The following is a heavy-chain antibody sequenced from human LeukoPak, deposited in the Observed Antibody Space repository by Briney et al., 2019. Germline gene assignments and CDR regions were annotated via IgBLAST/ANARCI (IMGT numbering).Heavy chain of an antibody. D-gene: IGHD3-3*01. CDR3: ARDLYDFWSGYPPPGY. Sequence: GGSLRLSCAASGFTFSSYAMSWVRQAPGKGPEWVSAISGSGSGGSTYHVDSVKGRFTISRDNAKNSLYLQMNSLRAEDTAVYYCARDLYDFWSGYPPPGYWGQGTLVTVSS. CDR1: GFTFSSYA. V-gene: IGHV3-23*01. J-gene: IGHJ4*02. CDR2: ISGSGSGGST.